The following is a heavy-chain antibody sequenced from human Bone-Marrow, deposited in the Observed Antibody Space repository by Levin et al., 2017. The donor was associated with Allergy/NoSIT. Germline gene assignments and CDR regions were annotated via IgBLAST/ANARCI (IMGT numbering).Heavy chain of an antibody. V-gene: IGHV3-20*04. Sequence: GESLKISCAASGFKFEDYGMNWVRQVPGKGLEWVSGIDWNGGSTGYGDSVKGRFTISRDNTKNALYLQMHSLRAEDTALYYCAKMTTTLYYYGLHVWGQGTTVTVSS. CDR1: GFKFEDYG. J-gene: IGHJ6*02. CDR3: AKMTTTLYYYGLHV. CDR2: IDWNGGST. D-gene: IGHD5-24*01.